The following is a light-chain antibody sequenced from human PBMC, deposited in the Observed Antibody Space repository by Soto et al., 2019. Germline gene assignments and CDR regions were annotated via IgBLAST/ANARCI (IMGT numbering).Light chain of an antibody. CDR2: EVS. CDR1: TSDVGRYKF. V-gene: IGLV2-14*01. J-gene: IGLJ2*01. Sequence: QSVLTQPSAVSGSPGQSITISCTVTTSDVGRYKFVYWYQQHPGKAPKLLIYEVSNRPSGVSSRFSGSKSGNTASLNISGLQTEEEASYYCSSSTDTDTLVIFGGETKVTVL. CDR3: SSSTDTDTLVI.